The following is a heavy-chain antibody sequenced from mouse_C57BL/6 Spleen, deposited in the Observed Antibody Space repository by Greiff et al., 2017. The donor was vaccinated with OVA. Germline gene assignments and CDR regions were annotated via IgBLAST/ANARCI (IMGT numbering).Heavy chain of an antibody. CDR3: TREGPYFDV. CDR1: GFTFSSYA. V-gene: IGHV5-9-1*02. J-gene: IGHJ1*03. CDR2: ISSGGDYI. Sequence: EVQGVESGEGLVKPGGSLKLSCAASGFTFSSYAMSWVRQTPEKRLEWVAYISSGGDYIYYADTVKCRFTISRDNARNTLYLQMSSLKSEDTAMYYCTREGPYFDVWGTGTTVTVSS.